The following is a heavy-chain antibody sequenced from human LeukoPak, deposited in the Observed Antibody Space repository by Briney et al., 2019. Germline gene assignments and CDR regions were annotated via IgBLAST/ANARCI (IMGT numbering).Heavy chain of an antibody. CDR2: INPNSGGT. J-gene: IGHJ4*02. V-gene: IGHV1-2*02. D-gene: IGHD1-14*01. CDR3: ARFLWRAGGFDY. CDR1: GYTFTGYY. Sequence: DSVKVSCKASGYTFTGYYMHWVRQAPGQGLEWMGWINPNSGGTNYAQKFQGRVTMTRDTSISTAYMELSRLRSDDTAVYYCARFLWRAGGFDYWGQGTLVTVSS.